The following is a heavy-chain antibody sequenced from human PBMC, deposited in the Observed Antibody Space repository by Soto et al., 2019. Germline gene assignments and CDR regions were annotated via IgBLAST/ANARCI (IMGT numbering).Heavy chain of an antibody. CDR1: GGSISSYY. D-gene: IGHD6-6*01. CDR3: ARGLQLNYYYYYGMDV. V-gene: IGHV4-59*01. J-gene: IGHJ6*02. CDR2: IYYSGST. Sequence: TLSLTCTVSGGSISSYYWSWIRQPPGKGLEWIGYIYYSGSTNYNPSLKSRVTISVDTSKNQFSLKLSSVTAADTAVYYCARGLQLNYYYYYGMDVWGQGTTVTVSS.